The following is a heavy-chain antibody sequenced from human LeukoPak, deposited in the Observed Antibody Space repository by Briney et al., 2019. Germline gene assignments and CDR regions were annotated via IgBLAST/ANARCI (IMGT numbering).Heavy chain of an antibody. CDR2: IHYSGSSGST. D-gene: IGHD6-19*01. CDR3: ARVIRGWIDY. J-gene: IGHJ4*02. V-gene: IGHV4-59*01. Sequence: SQTLSLTCSVSGASISGYHWSWIRQPPEKVLEWIGYIHYSGSSGSTTYNPSLKSRVTIAVNTSKNQFSLNLSSVSAADTAVYYCARVIRGWIDYWGQGTLVTVSS. CDR1: GASISGYH.